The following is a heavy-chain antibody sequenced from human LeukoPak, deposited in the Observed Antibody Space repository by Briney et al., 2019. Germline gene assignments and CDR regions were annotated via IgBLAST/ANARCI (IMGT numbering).Heavy chain of an antibody. V-gene: IGHV3-21*01. CDR3: ARVNRDNWNDAGFDY. Sequence: GGSLRLSCAASGFTFSSYSMNWVRQAPGKGLEWVSSISSSSYIYYADSVKGRFTISRDNAKNSLYLQMNSLRAEDTAVYYCARVNRDNWNDAGFDYWGQGTLVTVSS. D-gene: IGHD1-20*01. J-gene: IGHJ4*02. CDR2: ISSSSYI. CDR1: GFTFSSYS.